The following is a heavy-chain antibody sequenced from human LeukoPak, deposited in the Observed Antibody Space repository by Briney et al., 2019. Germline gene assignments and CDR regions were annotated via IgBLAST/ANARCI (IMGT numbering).Heavy chain of an antibody. V-gene: IGHV4-59*13. CDR2: MYNSGPP. CDR1: GDSIEGYF. D-gene: IGHD3-16*01. CDR3: AALPYTTAWREY. J-gene: IGHJ4*02. Sequence: SETLSLTCSLSGDSIEGYFWRWIRNPRGKGPKWIGYMYNSGPPNYNPSLKSRVTISGDTTKNVFSLNLQSVTAADSAIYYCAALPYTTAWREYWGQGALVTVSS.